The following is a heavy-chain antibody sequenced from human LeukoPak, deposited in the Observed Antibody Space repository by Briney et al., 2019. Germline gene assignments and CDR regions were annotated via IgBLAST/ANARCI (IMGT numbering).Heavy chain of an antibody. CDR2: IYYSGST. CDR1: GGSISSYY. Sequence: SETLSLTCTVSGGSISSYYWSWIRQPPGKGLEWIGYIYYSGSTNYNPSLKSRVTISVDTSKNQFSLKLSSVTAADTAVYYCASKTGDPYYFDYWGQGTLVTVSS. J-gene: IGHJ4*02. V-gene: IGHV4-59*01. CDR3: ASKTGDPYYFDY. D-gene: IGHD7-27*01.